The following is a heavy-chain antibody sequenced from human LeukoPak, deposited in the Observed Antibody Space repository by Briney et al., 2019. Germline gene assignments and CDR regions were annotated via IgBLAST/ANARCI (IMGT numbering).Heavy chain of an antibody. V-gene: IGHV3-74*01. CDR3: ARGYCASTSCPKAYYFDY. CDR1: GFTFSSYW. CDR2: INSDGSST. D-gene: IGHD2-2*01. J-gene: IGHJ4*02. Sequence: GGSLRLSCAASGFTFSSYWMHWVRQAPGKGLVWVSRINSDGSSTSYADSVKGRFTISRDNAKNTLYLQMNTLRAEDTAVYYCARGYCASTSCPKAYYFDYWGQGALVSVSS.